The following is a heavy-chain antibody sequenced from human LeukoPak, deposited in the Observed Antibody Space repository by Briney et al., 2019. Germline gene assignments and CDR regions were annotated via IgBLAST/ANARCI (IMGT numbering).Heavy chain of an antibody. J-gene: IGHJ4*02. CDR1: GFTFSSYW. D-gene: IGHD2-15*01. V-gene: IGHV3-74*01. CDR3: ARSPYDCSGSSCCPDYFDY. CDR2: INSDGSST. Sequence: GGSLRLSCAASGFTFSSYWMHWVRQAPGKGLVWVSRINSDGSSTNYADSVKGRFTISRDNAKNTLYLQMNSLRAEDTAVYYCARSPYDCSGSSCCPDYFDYWGQGTLVTVSS.